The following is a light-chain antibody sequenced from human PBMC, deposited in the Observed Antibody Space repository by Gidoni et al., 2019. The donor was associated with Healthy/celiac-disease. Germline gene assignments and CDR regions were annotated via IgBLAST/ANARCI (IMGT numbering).Light chain of an antibody. J-gene: IGKJ5*01. V-gene: IGKV1-39*01. Sequence: DIQMTQSPSSLSASVGDRVTITCRASQSISSYFNWYQQKPGKAPKLLIYAASSLQSGVPSRFSGSGSGTDFTLTISSLQPEDFATYYCQQSYSTPPTFXQXTRVXIK. CDR2: AAS. CDR3: QQSYSTPPT. CDR1: QSISSY.